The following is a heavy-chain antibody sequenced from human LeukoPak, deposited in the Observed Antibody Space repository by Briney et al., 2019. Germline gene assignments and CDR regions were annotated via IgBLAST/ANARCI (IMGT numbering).Heavy chain of an antibody. V-gene: IGHV4-59*01. Sequence: SETLSLTCTVSGGSISSYYWSWIRQPPGKGLEWIGYIYYSGSTNYNPSLKSRVTISVDMSKNQFSLKLSSVTAADTAVYYCARWRGGGTYYFDYWGQGTLVTVSS. D-gene: IGHD3-10*01. CDR3: ARWRGGGTYYFDY. CDR2: IYYSGST. CDR1: GGSISSYY. J-gene: IGHJ4*02.